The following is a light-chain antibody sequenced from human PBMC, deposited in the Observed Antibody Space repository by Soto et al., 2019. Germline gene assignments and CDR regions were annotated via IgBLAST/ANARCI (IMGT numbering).Light chain of an antibody. CDR2: DVS. Sequence: QSVLTQPASVSGSPGQSITISCTGTSSDVGGYNYVSWYQQYPGKAPKLMIYDVSNRPSGVSNRFSGSKSGNTASLTISGRQAEDEANYYCTSYTRSNTLVFGGWTKLTVL. V-gene: IGLV2-14*01. CDR1: SSDVGGYNY. J-gene: IGLJ2*01. CDR3: TSYTRSNTLV.